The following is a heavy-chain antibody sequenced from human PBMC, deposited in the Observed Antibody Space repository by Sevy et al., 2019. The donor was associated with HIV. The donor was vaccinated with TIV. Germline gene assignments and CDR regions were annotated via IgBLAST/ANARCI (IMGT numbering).Heavy chain of an antibody. V-gene: IGHV3-23*01. CDR1: GFTFSSYA. J-gene: IGHJ5*02. D-gene: IGHD2-15*01. CDR3: AKGPTQYCRLGWFDP. Sequence: GGSLRLSCAASGFTFSSYAMSWVRQAPGKGLEWVSAISGSGGSTYYADSVKGRFTISRDNSKNTLYLQMNSLRAEDMAVYYCAKGPTQYCRLGWFDPWGQGTLVTVSS. CDR2: ISGSGGST.